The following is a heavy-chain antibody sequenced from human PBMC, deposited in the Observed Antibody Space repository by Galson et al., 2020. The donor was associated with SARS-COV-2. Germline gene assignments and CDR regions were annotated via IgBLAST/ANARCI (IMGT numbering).Heavy chain of an antibody. CDR1: GIITTNYG. CDR3: TKRPKWFESRPYGMDV. V-gene: IGHV3-30*18. Sequence: SLKISCASSGIITTNYGQHWVRQAPGKGQEWVAVISYEGSIKYSAESVRGRIIITRDNSKNTLYLQMDSRRAEDTADYYCTKRPKWFESRPYGMDVWGQGTTVTVAS. CDR2: ISYEGSIK. D-gene: IGHD3-10*01. J-gene: IGHJ6*01.